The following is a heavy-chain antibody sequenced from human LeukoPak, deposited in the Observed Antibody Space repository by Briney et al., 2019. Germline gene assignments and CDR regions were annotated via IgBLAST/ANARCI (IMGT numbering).Heavy chain of an antibody. CDR3: ARTGTTLDY. Sequence: PGGSLRLSCAGSGFIFENYWMSWVRQAPGKGLEWVASIKQDESMRFFVDSVKGRFTISRDNAKNSLYLQMNSLRAEDTAVYYCARTGTTLDYWGQGTLVTVSS. D-gene: IGHD1-7*01. CDR1: GFIFENYW. J-gene: IGHJ4*02. CDR2: IKQDESMR. V-gene: IGHV3-7*01.